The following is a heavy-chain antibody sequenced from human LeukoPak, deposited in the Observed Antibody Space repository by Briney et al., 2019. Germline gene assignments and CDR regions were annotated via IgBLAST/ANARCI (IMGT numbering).Heavy chain of an antibody. CDR1: GYTFTSYG. J-gene: IGHJ3*02. V-gene: IGHV1-18*01. D-gene: IGHD3-22*01. CDR3: ARVYPYYDSSGYYYASAFDI. CDR2: ISAYNGNT. Sequence: ASVKVSCKASGYTFTSYGISWVRQAPGQGLEWMGWISAYNGNTNYAQKLQGRVTMTRNTSISTAYMELSSLRSDDTAVYYCARVYPYYDSSGYYYASAFDIWGQGTMVTVSS.